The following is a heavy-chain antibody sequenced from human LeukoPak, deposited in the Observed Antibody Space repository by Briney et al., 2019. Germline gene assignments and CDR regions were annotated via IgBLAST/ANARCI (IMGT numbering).Heavy chain of an antibody. V-gene: IGHV1-24*01. CDR2: FDPEDGET. Sequence: ASVKVSCKVSGYTLTELSMHWVRQAPGKGLEWMGGFDPEDGETIYAQKFQGRVTTTEDTSTDTAYMELSSLRSEDTAVYYCATDTISHCSSTSCYGWDYWGQGTLVTVSS. D-gene: IGHD2-2*01. J-gene: IGHJ4*02. CDR1: GYTLTELS. CDR3: ATDTISHCSSTSCYGWDY.